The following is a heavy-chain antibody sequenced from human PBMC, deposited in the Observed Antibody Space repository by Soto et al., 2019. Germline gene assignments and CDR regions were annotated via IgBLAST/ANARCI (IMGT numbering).Heavy chain of an antibody. CDR2: IYPGDSDT. CDR3: ARHAYDFWSGHPNPRYSYGMDV. J-gene: IGHJ6*02. Sequence: GESLKISCKGSGYSFTSYWIGWVRQMPGKGLEWMGIIYPGDSDTRYSPSLQGQVTISVDKSISTAYLQWSSLKATDTAMYYCARHAYDFWSGHPNPRYSYGMDVWGQGTTVTVSS. D-gene: IGHD3-3*01. CDR1: GYSFTSYW. V-gene: IGHV5-51*01.